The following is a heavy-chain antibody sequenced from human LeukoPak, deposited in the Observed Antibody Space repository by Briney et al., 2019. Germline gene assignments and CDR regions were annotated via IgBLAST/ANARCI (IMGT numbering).Heavy chain of an antibody. V-gene: IGHV3-30*02. CDR1: GFTFSRYG. Sequence: GGSLRLSCAASGFTFSRYGMHWVRQAPGKGLELVAFIRFDGSNKYYADSVKGRFTISRDNAKNSLYLQMNSLRAEDTALYYCASSGLYDYVWGSYRPPFDYWGQGTLVTVSS. D-gene: IGHD3-16*02. J-gene: IGHJ4*02. CDR2: IRFDGSNK. CDR3: ASSGLYDYVWGSYRPPFDY.